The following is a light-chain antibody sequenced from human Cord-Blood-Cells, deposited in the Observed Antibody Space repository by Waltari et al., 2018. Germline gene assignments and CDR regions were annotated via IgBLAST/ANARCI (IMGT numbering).Light chain of an antibody. CDR3: CSYAGSSTSWV. Sequence: QSALTQPASVSGSPGQSITISCPGTSSDVGSYNLVPWYQQHPGKAPKLMIYEGSKRPSGVSNRFSGSKSGNTASLTISGLQAEDEADYYCCSYAGSSTSWVFGGGTKLTVL. CDR1: SSDVGSYNL. CDR2: EGS. V-gene: IGLV2-23*01. J-gene: IGLJ3*02.